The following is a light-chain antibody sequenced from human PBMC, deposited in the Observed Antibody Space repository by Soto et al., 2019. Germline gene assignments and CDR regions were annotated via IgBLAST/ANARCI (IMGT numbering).Light chain of an antibody. CDR3: EPYDNLPDT. J-gene: IGKJ2*01. V-gene: IGKV1-33*01. CDR2: DAS. Sequence: DIQMPESPSSLSASVGDRVTITCQASQGISKYLNWYQQKAGKAPKLLIYDASNLETGVPSRLTGSGSGTDFTFTIRSLQTNDSATYYCEPYDNLPDTFSQATKLESK. CDR1: QGISKY.